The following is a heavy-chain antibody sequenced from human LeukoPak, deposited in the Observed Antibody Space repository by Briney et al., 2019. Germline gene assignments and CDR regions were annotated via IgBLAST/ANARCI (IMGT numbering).Heavy chain of an antibody. J-gene: IGHJ4*02. V-gene: IGHV3-23*01. D-gene: IGHD6-19*01. Sequence: GGSLRLSCAASGFTFSSYAMSWVRQAPGKGLEWVSAISGSGGSTYYADSVKGRFTISRDNSKNTLYLQMNSLRAEDTAVYYYAKVGSSGWYFDYWGQGTLVTVSS. CDR2: ISGSGGST. CDR1: GFTFSSYA. CDR3: AKVGSSGWYFDY.